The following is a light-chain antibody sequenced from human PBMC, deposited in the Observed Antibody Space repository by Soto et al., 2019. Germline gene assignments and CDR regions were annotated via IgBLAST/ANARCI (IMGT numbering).Light chain of an antibody. J-gene: IGKJ2*01. CDR3: QQYNNWPPVYT. CDR1: QSVSSN. Sequence: EIVITQSPATLSVSPGERATLSCRASQSVSSNLAWYQQKPAQAPRLLIYGASTSATGIPARFSGSGSGTEFTLTISSLQSEDFAVYYCQQYNNWPPVYTFGQGTKLEIK. CDR2: GAS. V-gene: IGKV3-15*01.